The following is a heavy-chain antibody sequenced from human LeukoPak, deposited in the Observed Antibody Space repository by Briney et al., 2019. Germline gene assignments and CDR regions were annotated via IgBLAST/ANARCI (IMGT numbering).Heavy chain of an antibody. CDR3: ALTKDIVVVPAAQFDY. D-gene: IGHD2-2*01. V-gene: IGHV1-18*04. CDR1: GYTFTSYG. Sequence: ASVKVSCKASGYTFTSYGISWVRQAPGQGLECMGWISAYNGNTNYAQKLQGRVTMTTDTFTSTAYMELRSLRSDDTAVYYCALTKDIVVVPAAQFDYWGQGTLVTVSS. CDR2: ISAYNGNT. J-gene: IGHJ4*02.